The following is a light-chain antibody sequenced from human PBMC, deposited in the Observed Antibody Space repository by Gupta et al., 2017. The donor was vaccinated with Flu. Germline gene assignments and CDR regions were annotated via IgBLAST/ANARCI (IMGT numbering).Light chain of an antibody. V-gene: IGKV1-9*01. CDR1: QGIRSY. J-gene: IGKJ3*01. Sequence: PSFMSAAVGDRVTITCRASQGIRSYLSWYQQKPGKAPKLLIYAASTLQSGVPSRFSGSGSGTVFTLTIDSLQPEDFATYYCEHADKYPFTFGHGTKVDVK. CDR3: EHADKYPFT. CDR2: AAS.